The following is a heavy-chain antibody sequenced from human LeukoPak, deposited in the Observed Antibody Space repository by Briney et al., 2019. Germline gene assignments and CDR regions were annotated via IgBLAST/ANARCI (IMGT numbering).Heavy chain of an antibody. CDR2: LSFDGSHK. D-gene: IGHD6-13*01. J-gene: IGHJ4*02. CDR3: ARDAYSSPDY. CDR1: GFTFSDFA. V-gene: IGHV3-30-3*01. Sequence: GGSLRLSCAASGFTFSDFAMHWIRQAPGKGLEWVAILSFDGSHKYYTDSVKGRFTISRDNSKNTLYLQMNSLRAEDTAVYYCARDAYSSPDYWGQGTLVTVSS.